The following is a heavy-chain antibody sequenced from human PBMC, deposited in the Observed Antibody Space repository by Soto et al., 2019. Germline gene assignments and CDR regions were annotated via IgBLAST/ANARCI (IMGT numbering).Heavy chain of an antibody. D-gene: IGHD3-10*01. Sequence: PSETLSLTCTVSGGSISSGGYYWSWIRQHPGKGLEWIGYIYYSGSTYYNPSLKSRVTISVDTSKNQFSLKLSSVTAADTAVYYCARGRGFGELIFSYKAKYYFDYWGQGTLVTVSS. V-gene: IGHV4-31*03. CDR2: IYYSGST. CDR1: GGSISSGGYY. CDR3: ARGRGFGELIFSYKAKYYFDY. J-gene: IGHJ4*02.